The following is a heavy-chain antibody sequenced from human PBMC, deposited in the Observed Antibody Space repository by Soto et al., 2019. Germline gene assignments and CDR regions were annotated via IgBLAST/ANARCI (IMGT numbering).Heavy chain of an antibody. CDR3: AVLSGYDEVDY. J-gene: IGHJ4*02. Sequence: ASVKVSCKASGYTFTGYYMHWVRQAPGQGLERMGWINPNSGGTNYAQKFQGRVTMTRDTSISTAYMEPSRLRSDDTAVYYCAVLSGYDEVDYWDQGTLVTVSS. V-gene: IGHV1-2*02. CDR2: INPNSGGT. D-gene: IGHD5-12*01. CDR1: GYTFTGYY.